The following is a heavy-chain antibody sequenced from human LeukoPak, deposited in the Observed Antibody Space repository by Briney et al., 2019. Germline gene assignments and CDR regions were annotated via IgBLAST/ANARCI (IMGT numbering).Heavy chain of an antibody. D-gene: IGHD3-22*01. J-gene: IGHJ3*01. CDR1: GFTFSSYW. CDR2: INSDGSST. V-gene: IGHV3-74*01. Sequence: GGSLRLSCAASGFTFSSYWMHWVRQAPGKGLVWVSRINSDGSSTSYADSVKGRFTISRDNAKNTLYLQMNSLRAEDTAVYYCARDTTETYYYDSSGFVPAWGQGTMVTVSS. CDR3: ARDTTETYYYDSSGFVPA.